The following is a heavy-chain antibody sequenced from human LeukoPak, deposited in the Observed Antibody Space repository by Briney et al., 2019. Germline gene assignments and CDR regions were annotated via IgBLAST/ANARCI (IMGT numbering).Heavy chain of an antibody. CDR1: GYTFTSYG. CDR2: ISAYNGNT. Sequence: ASVKVSCKASGYTFTSYGISWVRQAPGQGLEWMGWISAYNGNTNYAQKLQGRVTMTTDTSTSTAYMELSSLRSEDMAVYYCAREATAMAIDAFDIWGQGTMVTVSS. V-gene: IGHV1-18*03. D-gene: IGHD5-18*01. CDR3: AREATAMAIDAFDI. J-gene: IGHJ3*02.